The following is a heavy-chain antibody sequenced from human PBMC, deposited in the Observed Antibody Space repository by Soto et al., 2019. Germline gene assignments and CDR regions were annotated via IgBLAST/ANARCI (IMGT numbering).Heavy chain of an antibody. CDR1: GVSINSGGYY. V-gene: IGHV4-31*03. Sequence: QVQLQESGPGLVKPSQTLSLTCSVSGVSINSGGYYWGWIRHHPGKGLEWIGYIYYTGHTFYNASLKSRVAMSLDTSKNQFFLKLSSVTAADTAVYYCARGSQLERDALDIWGQGTMVTVSS. CDR2: IYYTGHT. CDR3: ARGSQLERDALDI. D-gene: IGHD1-1*01. J-gene: IGHJ3*02.